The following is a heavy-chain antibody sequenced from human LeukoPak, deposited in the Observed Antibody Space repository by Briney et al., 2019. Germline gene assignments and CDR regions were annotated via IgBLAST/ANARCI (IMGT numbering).Heavy chain of an antibody. CDR2: IRSKAFGGTT. CDR3: SRDIVVVVPPTSYWYFDL. J-gene: IGHJ2*01. Sequence: LTGGSLRLSCTGSEFTFGDYTMSWVRQAPGKGLEWVGFIRSKAFGGTTEYAASVRGRFTISRDDSKSIAYLQMNSLKTEDTAVYYCSRDIVVVVPPTSYWYFDLWGRGTLVTVSS. D-gene: IGHD2-15*01. V-gene: IGHV3-49*04. CDR1: EFTFGDYT.